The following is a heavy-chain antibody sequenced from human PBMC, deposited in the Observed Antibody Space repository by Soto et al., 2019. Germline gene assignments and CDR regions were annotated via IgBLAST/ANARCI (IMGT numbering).Heavy chain of an antibody. J-gene: IGHJ5*02. Sequence: ASVKVSCKASGYTFIGYYIHWVRQAPGQGLEWMGRINPRSGDTTYAQKFQGRLTMTRDTSISTAYMELSSLRSDDTDVYYCGRDGVGDTPLGWFDPWGQGSLVTVSS. CDR1: GYTFIGYY. D-gene: IGHD1-26*01. CDR3: GRDGVGDTPLGWFDP. CDR2: INPRSGDT. V-gene: IGHV1-2*05.